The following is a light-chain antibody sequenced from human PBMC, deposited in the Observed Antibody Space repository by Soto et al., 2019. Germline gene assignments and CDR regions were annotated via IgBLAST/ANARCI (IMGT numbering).Light chain of an antibody. Sequence: EIVMTQSPGTLSVSPGEGATLSCRSSQSVSSNLAWYQQKPGQAPRLLTYDASNRATGIPARFSGSGSGTDFTLTISSLEPEDFAVYYCQQYNNWPPMTFGQGTKVDIK. CDR3: QQYNNWPPMT. V-gene: IGKV3D-15*01. CDR1: QSVSSN. J-gene: IGKJ1*01. CDR2: DAS.